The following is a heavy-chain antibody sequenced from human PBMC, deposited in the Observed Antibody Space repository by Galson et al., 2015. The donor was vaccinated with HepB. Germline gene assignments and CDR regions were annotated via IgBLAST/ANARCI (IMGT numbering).Heavy chain of an antibody. V-gene: IGHV3-33*01. CDR3: ARDLWEAAAGNGGPPDY. Sequence: SLRLSCAASGFTFSSYGMHWVRPAPGKGLEWVAVIWYDGSNKYYAASVKGRFTISRDNSKNTLYLQMNSLSAEDTAVYYCARDLWEAAAGNGGPPDYWGQGTLVTVSS. CDR2: IWYDGSNK. D-gene: IGHD6-13*01. J-gene: IGHJ4*02. CDR1: GFTFSSYG.